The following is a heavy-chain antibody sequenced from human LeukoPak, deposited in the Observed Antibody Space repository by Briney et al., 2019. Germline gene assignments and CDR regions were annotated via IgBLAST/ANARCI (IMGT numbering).Heavy chain of an antibody. CDR2: NNGDGSTT. CDR1: GFSLSGYW. V-gene: IGHV3-74*01. Sequence: GGSLRLSCVASGFSLSGYWMYWVRQAPGKGLMYISRNNGDGSTTNYANVVKGRFTMSRDNVKNTLHLQMNSLRVEDTAVYYCARDPRNVGLAPWGQGTLVTVSS. D-gene: IGHD2-15*01. J-gene: IGHJ5*02. CDR3: ARDPRNVGLAP.